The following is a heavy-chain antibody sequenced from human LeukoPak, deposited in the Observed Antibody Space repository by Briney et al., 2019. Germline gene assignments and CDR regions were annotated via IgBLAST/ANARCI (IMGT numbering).Heavy chain of an antibody. CDR1: GFTFSGSA. D-gene: IGHD3-10*01. CDR2: IRSKANSDAT. J-gene: IGHJ6*04. CDR3: TSSLYGSGSYPNYYYYYGMDV. V-gene: IGHV3-73*01. Sequence: GGSLRLSCAASGFTFSGSAMHWVRQASGKGLVWVGRIRSKANSDATAYAASVKGRFTISRDDSKNTAYLQMNSLKTEDTAVYYCTSSLYGSGSYPNYYYYYGMDVWGKGTTVTVSS.